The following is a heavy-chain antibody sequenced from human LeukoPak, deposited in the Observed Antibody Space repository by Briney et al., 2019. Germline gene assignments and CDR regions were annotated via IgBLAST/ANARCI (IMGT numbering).Heavy chain of an antibody. Sequence: GASVKVSCKASGFAFTGYDINWVRQAPGQGFEWMGWMNPNDGTAGYAQNFQGRVTMTRDTSTSTAYMGLRSLTPEDTATYYCVRDGEGVAISVNFWFDPWGQGTLVTVSS. D-gene: IGHD3-10*01. CDR1: GFAFTGYD. J-gene: IGHJ5*02. CDR3: VRDGEGVAISVNFWFDP. V-gene: IGHV1-8*01. CDR2: MNPNDGTA.